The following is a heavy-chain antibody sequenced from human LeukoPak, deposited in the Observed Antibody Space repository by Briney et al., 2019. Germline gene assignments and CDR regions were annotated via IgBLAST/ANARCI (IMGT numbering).Heavy chain of an antibody. V-gene: IGHV4-38-2*02. Sequence: SETLSLTCTVSGYSISSGYYWGWIRQPPGKGLEWIGSIYHSGSTYYNPSLKSRVTISLDTSKNQFSLKLSSETAADTAMYYCARDLSRDGCNRWGQGTLVTVSS. CDR3: ARDLSRDGCNR. J-gene: IGHJ5*02. CDR2: IYHSGST. D-gene: IGHD5-24*01. CDR1: GYSISSGYY.